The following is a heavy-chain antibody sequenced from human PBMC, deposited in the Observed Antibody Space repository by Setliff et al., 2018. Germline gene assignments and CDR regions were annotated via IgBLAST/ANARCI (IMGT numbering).Heavy chain of an antibody. D-gene: IGHD3-3*01. J-gene: IGHJ4*02. CDR3: AKGGGDGFWSGYYLDY. Sequence: GGSLRLSCEASGFTFSGYSMNWVRQAPGKGLEWVSYISSSSHIISYADSVKGRFTISGDNAKNTLSLHMNSLRADDTAVYFCAKGGGDGFWSGYYLDYWGQGTVVTVSS. CDR2: ISSSSHII. CDR1: GFTFSGYS. V-gene: IGHV3-48*01.